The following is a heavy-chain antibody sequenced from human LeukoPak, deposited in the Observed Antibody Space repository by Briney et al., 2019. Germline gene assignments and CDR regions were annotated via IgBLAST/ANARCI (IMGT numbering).Heavy chain of an antibody. CDR2: INHSGST. CDR3: ARGIAAAGYWYFDL. Sequence: SETLSLTCAVYGGSFSGYYWSWIRQPPGKGLEWIGEINHSGSTNYNPSLKSRVTISVDTSKNQFSLKLSSVTAADTAVYYCARGIAAAGYWYFDLWGRGTLVTVSS. CDR1: GGSFSGYY. J-gene: IGHJ2*01. V-gene: IGHV4-34*01. D-gene: IGHD6-13*01.